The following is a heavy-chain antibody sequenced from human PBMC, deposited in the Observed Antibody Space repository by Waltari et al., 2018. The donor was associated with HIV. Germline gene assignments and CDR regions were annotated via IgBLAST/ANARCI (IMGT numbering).Heavy chain of an antibody. Sequence: QITLKESGPTLVKPTQTLTLTCSVSGFSLSTSGVGVGWVRQPPGKALEWLALIYWDDDKRYNPSLKNRLTITKDTSRNQVVLTIANMGPVDTATYYCAHRPDYNYFDHWGQGTLVTVSS. D-gene: IGHD4-4*01. CDR1: GFSLSTSGVG. CDR3: AHRPDYNYFDH. J-gene: IGHJ4*02. CDR2: IYWDDDK. V-gene: IGHV2-5*02.